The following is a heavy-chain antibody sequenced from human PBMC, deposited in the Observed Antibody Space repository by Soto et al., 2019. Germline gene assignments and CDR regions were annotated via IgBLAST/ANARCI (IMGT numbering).Heavy chain of an antibody. CDR3: AKSRFVVVPASKDGYFDY. CDR2: ISGSGGST. D-gene: IGHD2-2*01. CDR1: GFTFSSYA. J-gene: IGHJ4*02. Sequence: GGSLRLSCAASGFTFSSYAMSWVRQAPGKGLEWVSAISGSGGSTYYADSVKGRFTISRDNSMNTLYLQMNSLRAEDTAVYYCAKSRFVVVPASKDGYFDYWGQGTLVTVSS. V-gene: IGHV3-23*01.